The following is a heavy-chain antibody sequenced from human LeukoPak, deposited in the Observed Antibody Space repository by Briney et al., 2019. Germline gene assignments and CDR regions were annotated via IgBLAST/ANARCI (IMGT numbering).Heavy chain of an antibody. Sequence: ASVKVSCKASGYTFTGYYMHWVRQAPGQGLEWMGWINPNSGGTNYAQKLQGRVTMTTDTSTSTAYMELRSLRSDDTAVYYCARDWAFGERAFDIWGQGTMVTVSS. J-gene: IGHJ3*02. D-gene: IGHD1-1*01. V-gene: IGHV1-2*02. CDR2: INPNSGGT. CDR3: ARDWAFGERAFDI. CDR1: GYTFTGYY.